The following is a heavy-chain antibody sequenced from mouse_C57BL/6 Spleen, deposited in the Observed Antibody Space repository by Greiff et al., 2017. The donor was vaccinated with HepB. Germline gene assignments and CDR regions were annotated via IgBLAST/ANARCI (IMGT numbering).Heavy chain of an antibody. J-gene: IGHJ2*01. CDR2: INYDGSST. V-gene: IGHV5-16*01. D-gene: IGHD2-3*01. CDR1: GFTFSDYY. CDR3: AIGGGWSPFDY. Sequence: EVMLVESEGGLVQPGSSMKLSCTASGFTFSDYYMAWVRQVPEKGLEWVANINYDGSSTYYLDSLKSRFIISSDNAKNILYLQMISLKSEDTATYYCAIGGGWSPFDYWGQGTTLAVSA.